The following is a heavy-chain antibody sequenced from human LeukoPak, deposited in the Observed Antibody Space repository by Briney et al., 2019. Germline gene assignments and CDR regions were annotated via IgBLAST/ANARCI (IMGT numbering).Heavy chain of an antibody. J-gene: IGHJ4*02. Sequence: PGGSLRLSCAASGFTFSSYWMSWVRQAPGKGLEWVANIKQDGSEKYYVDSVKGRFTISRDNAKNSLYLQMNGLRAEDTAVYYCARRMTTVTAYFDYWGQATLVTVSS. CDR1: GFTFSSYW. CDR3: ARRMTTVTAYFDY. V-gene: IGHV3-7*01. CDR2: IKQDGSEK. D-gene: IGHD4-11*01.